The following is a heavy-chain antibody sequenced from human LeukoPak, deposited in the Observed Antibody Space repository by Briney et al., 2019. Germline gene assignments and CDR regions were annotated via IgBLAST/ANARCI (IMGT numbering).Heavy chain of an antibody. J-gene: IGHJ4*02. CDR3: AREGHYVWGSYRPYYFDY. Sequence: ASVKVSCKASGYTFTSYGISWVRQAPGQGLEWMGWISAYNGNTNYAQKLQGRVTMTTDTSTSTAYMELSSLRSEDTAVYYCAREGHYVWGSYRPYYFDYWGQGTLVTVSS. V-gene: IGHV1-18*01. CDR1: GYTFTSYG. D-gene: IGHD3-16*02. CDR2: ISAYNGNT.